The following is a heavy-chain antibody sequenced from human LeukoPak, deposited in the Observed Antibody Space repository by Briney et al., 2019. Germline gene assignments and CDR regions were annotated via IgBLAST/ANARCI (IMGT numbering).Heavy chain of an antibody. CDR3: ARRTMGYLFDY. J-gene: IGHJ4*02. V-gene: IGHV4-34*01. CDR2: INHSGST. D-gene: IGHD1-14*01. Sequence: SETLSLTCAVYGGSFSGYYWSWIRQPPGKGLEWIGEINHSGSTNYNPSLKSRVTISVDTSKNQFSLKLSSVTAADTAVYYCARRTMGYLFDYWGQGTLVTVSS. CDR1: GGSFSGYY.